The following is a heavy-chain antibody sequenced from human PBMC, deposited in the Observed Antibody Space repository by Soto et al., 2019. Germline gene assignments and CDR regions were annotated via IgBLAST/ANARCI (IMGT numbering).Heavy chain of an antibody. V-gene: IGHV1-69*13. Sequence: GASVKVSCKASGGTFSSYAISWVRQAPGQGLEWMGGIIPIFGTANYAQKFQGRVTITADESTSTAYMELSSLRSEDTAVYYCARAATMIVVASNEKNNWFDPWGQGTLVTVAA. CDR1: GGTFSSYA. D-gene: IGHD3-22*01. CDR3: ARAATMIVVASNEKNNWFDP. CDR2: IIPIFGTA. J-gene: IGHJ5*02.